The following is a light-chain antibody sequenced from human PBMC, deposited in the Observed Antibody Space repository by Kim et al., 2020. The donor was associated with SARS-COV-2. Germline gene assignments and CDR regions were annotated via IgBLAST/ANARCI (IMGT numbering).Light chain of an antibody. Sequence: DIQMTQSPSSLSASVGDRVTITCRASQSISTYLNWYQQKPGRAPKVLIYAASSLQGGVPSRFSGSGSGTDFTLTISSLQPEDFATYYCQQTSSIPVTFGQGTRLEMK. J-gene: IGKJ5*01. CDR2: AAS. V-gene: IGKV1-39*01. CDR1: QSISTY. CDR3: QQTSSIPVT.